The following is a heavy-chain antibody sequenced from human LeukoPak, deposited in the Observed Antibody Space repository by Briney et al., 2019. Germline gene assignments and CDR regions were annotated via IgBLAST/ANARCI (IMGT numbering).Heavy chain of an antibody. D-gene: IGHD4-11*01. CDR3: AILQYYYYMDV. Sequence: ASVKVSCKASGYTFTSYDINWVRQATGQGLEWMGWMNPNSGNTGYAQKFQGRVTITRNTSISTACMELSSLRSEDTAVYYCAILQYYYYMDVWGKGTTVTVSS. J-gene: IGHJ6*03. CDR2: MNPNSGNT. V-gene: IGHV1-8*03. CDR1: GYTFTSYD.